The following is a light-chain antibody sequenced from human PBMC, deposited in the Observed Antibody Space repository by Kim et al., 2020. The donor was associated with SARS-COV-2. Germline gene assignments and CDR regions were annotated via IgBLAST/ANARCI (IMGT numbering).Light chain of an antibody. V-gene: IGKV1-5*03. CDR3: QQYNDLWT. CDR2: KAS. Sequence: DIQTTQSPSILSASLGDRVTITCRASQSISSWLAWYQQKPGKAPNLLIYKASSLESGVPSRFSGSGSGTEFTLTISSLQPDDFATYYCQQYNDLWTFGQGTKVDIK. J-gene: IGKJ1*01. CDR1: QSISSW.